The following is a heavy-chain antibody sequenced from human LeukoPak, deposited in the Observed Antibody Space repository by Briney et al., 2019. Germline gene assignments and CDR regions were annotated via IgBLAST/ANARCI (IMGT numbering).Heavy chain of an antibody. CDR3: AREHTIAATGTHWFAP. D-gene: IGHD6-13*01. CDR1: GFTFSSYG. CDR2: IWYDGSNK. V-gene: IGHV3-33*01. Sequence: PGGSLRLSCAASGFTFSSYGMHWVRQAPGKGLEWVAVIWYDGSNKNYADSVKGRFTISRDNSKNTLYLQMNSPRAEDTAVYYCAREHTIAATGTHWFAPWGQGTLVTVSS. J-gene: IGHJ5*02.